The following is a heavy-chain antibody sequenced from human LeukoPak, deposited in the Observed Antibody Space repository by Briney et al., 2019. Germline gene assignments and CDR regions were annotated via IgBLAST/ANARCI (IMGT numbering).Heavy chain of an antibody. D-gene: IGHD3-9*01. CDR2: IYSGGST. V-gene: IGHV3-53*01. CDR1: GFTVSSNY. CDR3: ARENTDILTGYYLDY. J-gene: IGHJ4*02. Sequence: PGGSLRLSCAASGFTVSSNYMSWVRQAPGKGLEWVSVIYSGGSTYYADSVKGRFTISRDNSKNTLYLQMNSLRAEDTAVYYCARENTDILTGYYLDYRGQGTLVTVSS.